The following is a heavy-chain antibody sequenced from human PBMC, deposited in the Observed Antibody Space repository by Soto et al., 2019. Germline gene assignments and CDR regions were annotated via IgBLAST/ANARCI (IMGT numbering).Heavy chain of an antibody. J-gene: IGHJ4*02. D-gene: IGHD6-19*01. CDR3: ARDKEWLVLDY. CDR2: ISYDGSNK. CDR1: GFTFSSYA. V-gene: IGHV3-30-3*01. Sequence: GGSLRLSCAASGFTFSSYAMHWVRQAPGKGLEWVAVISYDGSNKYYADSVKGRFTISRDNSKNTLYLQMNSLRAEDTAVYYCARDKEWLVLDYWGQGTLVTVSS.